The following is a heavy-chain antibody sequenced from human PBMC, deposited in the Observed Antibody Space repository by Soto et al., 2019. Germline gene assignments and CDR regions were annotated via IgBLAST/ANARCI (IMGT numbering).Heavy chain of an antibody. CDR2: ISYDGSNK. V-gene: IGHV3-30*18. J-gene: IGHJ5*02. CDR3: AKGVVPAAIITWFDP. D-gene: IGHD2-2*01. Sequence: GGSLRLSCAASGFTFSSYGMRWVRQAPGKGLEWVAVISYDGSNKYYADSVKGRFTISRDNSKNTLYLQMNSLRAEDTAVYYCAKGVVPAAIITWFDPWGQGTLVTVSS. CDR1: GFTFSSYG.